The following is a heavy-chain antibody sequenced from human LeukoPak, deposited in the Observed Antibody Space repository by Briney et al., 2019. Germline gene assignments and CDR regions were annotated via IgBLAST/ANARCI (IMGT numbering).Heavy chain of an antibody. D-gene: IGHD1-1*01. J-gene: IGHJ4*02. CDR3: ARRNGNYFDY. V-gene: IGHV5-51*01. CDR1: GYYLTSYW. CDR2: IFPGDSDA. Sequence: GESLKISCKGSGYYLTSYWIGWVRRMPGKGLEWMGIIFPGDSDARYSPSFQGQVTISVDRSISTAYLQWSSLKASDTAMYYCARRNGNYFDYWGQGTPVTVSS.